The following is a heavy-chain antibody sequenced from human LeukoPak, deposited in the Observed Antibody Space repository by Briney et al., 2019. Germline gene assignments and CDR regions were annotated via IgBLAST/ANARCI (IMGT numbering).Heavy chain of an antibody. CDR3: AKDFDWLQNYFDY. CDR1: RFTFSNYA. D-gene: IGHD3-9*01. V-gene: IGHV3-23*01. CDR2: ISGSGGRT. J-gene: IGHJ4*02. Sequence: GGSLRLSCAASRFTFSNYAMSWVRQAPGKGLEWVSAISGSGGRTYYADSVKGRFTISRDNSKNTLYLQMNSLRAEDTAVYYCAKDFDWLQNYFDYWGQGTLVTVSS.